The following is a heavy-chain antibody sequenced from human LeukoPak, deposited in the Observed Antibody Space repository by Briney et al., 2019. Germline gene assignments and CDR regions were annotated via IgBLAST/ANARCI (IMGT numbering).Heavy chain of an antibody. D-gene: IGHD3-3*01. V-gene: IGHV1-2*06. CDR1: GFTFTGYY. Sequence: ASVKVSCKTSGFTFTGYYVHWIRQAPGRGPEWMGRINPNSGETIYAERFQGRVTMTRDTSISTAYMELSSLRSDDTAVYYCARDLVGGIWSAGFWGQGSLVTVSS. CDR3: ARDLVGGIWSAGF. J-gene: IGHJ4*02. CDR2: INPNSGET.